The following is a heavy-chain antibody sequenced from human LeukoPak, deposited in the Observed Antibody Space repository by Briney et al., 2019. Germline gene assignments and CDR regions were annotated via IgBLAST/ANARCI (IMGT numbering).Heavy chain of an antibody. V-gene: IGHV1-69*05. Sequence: GASVKVSCKASGGTFSSYAISWVRQAPGQGLEWMGGIIPIFGTANYAQKFQGRVTITTDGSTSTAYMELSSLRSEDTAVYYCASPNLDYYDSSGYPFLEYWGQGTPVTVSS. D-gene: IGHD3-22*01. CDR2: IIPIFGTA. CDR1: GGTFSSYA. CDR3: ASPNLDYYDSSGYPFLEY. J-gene: IGHJ4*02.